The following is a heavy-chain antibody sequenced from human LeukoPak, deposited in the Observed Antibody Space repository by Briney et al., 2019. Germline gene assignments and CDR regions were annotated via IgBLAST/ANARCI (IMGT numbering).Heavy chain of an antibody. J-gene: IGHJ6*02. CDR2: IWYDGSNE. CDR1: GFTFNSYG. V-gene: IGHV3-33*01. D-gene: IGHD4-17*01. CDR3: AGDYGEYYYGMDV. Sequence: PGGSLRLSCAASGFTFNSYGMHWVCQAPGKGLEWVAVIWYDGSNEYYADSVKGRFTISRDNSKNTLYLQMNSLRAEDTAVYYCAGDYGEYYYGMDVWGQGTTVTVSS.